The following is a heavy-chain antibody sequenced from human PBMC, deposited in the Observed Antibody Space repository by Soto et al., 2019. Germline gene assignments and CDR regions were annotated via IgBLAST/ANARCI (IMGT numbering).Heavy chain of an antibody. J-gene: IGHJ6*02. CDR1: GYTFTRYG. CDR2: ISGYNGNT. D-gene: IGHD5-18*01. Sequence: QVQLVQSGGEVKKPGASVKVSCKASGYTFTRYGISWVRQAPGQGLEWMGWISGYNGNTNYAQKLQGRVTMTTDTSTSTADMELRSLRSDDTAVYYCARDVETAIYYYDGMDVWGQGTTVTVS. CDR3: ARDVETAIYYYDGMDV. V-gene: IGHV1-18*04.